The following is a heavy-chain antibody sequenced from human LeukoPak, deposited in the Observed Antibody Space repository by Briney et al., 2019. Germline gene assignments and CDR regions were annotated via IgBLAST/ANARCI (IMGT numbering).Heavy chain of an antibody. CDR2: ISGSGGST. CDR3: AKDLHYYGSGNYMDV. V-gene: IGHV3-23*01. CDR1: GFTFSSYA. J-gene: IGHJ6*03. Sequence: GGSLRLSCAASGFTFSSYAMSWVRQAPGKGLEWVSAISGSGGSTYYADSVKGRFTISRENSKNTLYLQMNSLRAEDTAVYYCAKDLHYYGSGNYMDVWGKGTTVTVSS. D-gene: IGHD3-10*01.